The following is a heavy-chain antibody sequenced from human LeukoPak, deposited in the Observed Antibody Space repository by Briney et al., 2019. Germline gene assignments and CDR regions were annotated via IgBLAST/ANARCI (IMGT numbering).Heavy chain of an antibody. CDR2: INPSGGST. CDR1: GYTFTSYY. J-gene: IGHJ2*01. CDR3: ARDPPLGTDSSGYYPYWYFDL. V-gene: IGHV1-46*01. Sequence: ASVKVSCKASGYTFTSYYMHWVRQAPGQGLEWMGIINPSGGSTSYAQKFQGRVTMTRDTSTSTVYMELSSLRSEDTAVYYCARDPPLGTDSSGYYPYWYFDLWGRGTLVTVSS. D-gene: IGHD3-22*01.